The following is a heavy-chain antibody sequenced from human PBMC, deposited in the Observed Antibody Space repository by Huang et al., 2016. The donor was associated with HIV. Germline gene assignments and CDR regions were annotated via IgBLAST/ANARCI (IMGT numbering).Heavy chain of an antibody. V-gene: IGHV3-7*01. J-gene: IGHJ6*02. CDR2: IKQDESEK. Sequence: VESGGRLVQPGGSIRLSCVGSTFRFGAYWMSWVRQSPGKGREGVANIKQDESEKYYVDSVKCRFNISRDNAKKVLFLEMNNVRVEDTATYYCATKTAAMDIWGQGTTVTVS. CDR3: ATKTAAMDI. CDR1: TFRFGAYW. D-gene: IGHD1-7*01.